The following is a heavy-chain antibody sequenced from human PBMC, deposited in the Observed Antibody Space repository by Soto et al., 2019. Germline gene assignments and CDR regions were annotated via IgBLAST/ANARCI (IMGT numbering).Heavy chain of an antibody. D-gene: IGHD6-6*01. J-gene: IGHJ4*02. CDR3: AKALAARPEGEEY. CDR1: GFTFSSYG. Sequence: QVQLVESGGGVVQPGRSLRLSCAASGFTFSSYGMHWVRQAPGKGLEWVAVISYDGSNKYYADSVKGRFIISRDNSKNTLYLQMNSLRAEDTAVYYCAKALAARPEGEEYWGQGTLVTVSS. CDR2: ISYDGSNK. V-gene: IGHV3-30*18.